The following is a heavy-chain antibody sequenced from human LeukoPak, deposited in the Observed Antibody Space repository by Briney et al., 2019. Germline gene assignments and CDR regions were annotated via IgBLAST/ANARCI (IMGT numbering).Heavy chain of an antibody. CDR2: TSSSGSTI. CDR1: GFTFSSYE. D-gene: IGHD5-12*01. CDR3: AKTSLYSGYDFSSFDP. V-gene: IGHV3-48*03. J-gene: IGHJ5*02. Sequence: PGGSLRLSCAASGFTFSSYEMNWVRQAPGKGLEWVSYTSSSGSTIYYADSVKGRFTISRDNSKNTLYLQMNSLRAEDTAVYYCAKTSLYSGYDFSSFDPWGQGTLVTVSS.